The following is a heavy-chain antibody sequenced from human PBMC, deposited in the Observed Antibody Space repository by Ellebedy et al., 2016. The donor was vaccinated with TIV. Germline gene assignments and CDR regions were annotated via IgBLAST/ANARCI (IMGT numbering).Heavy chain of an antibody. V-gene: IGHV1-46*01. CDR1: GYTFTSYY. D-gene: IGHD2-21*02. CDR3: ARGQVVTATFDY. Sequence: ASVKVSXXASGYTFTSYYMHWVRQAPGQGLEWMGIINPSGGSTSYAQKFQGRVTMTRDTSTSTVYMELSSLRSEDSAVYYCARGQVVTATFDYWGQGTLVTVSS. CDR2: INPSGGST. J-gene: IGHJ4*02.